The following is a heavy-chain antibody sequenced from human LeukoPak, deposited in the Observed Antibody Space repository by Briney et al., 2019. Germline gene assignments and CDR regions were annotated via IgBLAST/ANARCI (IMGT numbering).Heavy chain of an antibody. CDR2: IYNAKNT. CDR3: AQTTGWPGFDF. V-gene: IGHV4-59*08. J-gene: IGHJ4*02. CDR1: GASTSSIY. D-gene: IGHD6-19*01. Sequence: SETLSLTCSASGASTSSIYWMWMRPFPGGTLEWIAHIYNAKNTKYNPSLTSRVTISVDTSRNQFSLSLTSLTTADTAIYYCAQTTGWPGFDFWGPGALVTVSS.